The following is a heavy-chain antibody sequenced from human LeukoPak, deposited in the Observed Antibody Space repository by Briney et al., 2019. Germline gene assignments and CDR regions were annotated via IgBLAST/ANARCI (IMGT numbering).Heavy chain of an antibody. CDR2: ISGSGGNT. CDR3: AKAGVELATISPFDI. V-gene: IGHV3-23*01. D-gene: IGHD5-24*01. CDR1: GFSFSIYG. J-gene: IGHJ3*02. Sequence: GGSLRLSCAASGFSFSIYGMSWVRQTPGKGLEWVSGISGSGGNTYYTDSVKGRFTISRDNTKNTLYLQMNSLTAEDTAVYYCAKAGVELATISPFDIWGQGTMVTVSS.